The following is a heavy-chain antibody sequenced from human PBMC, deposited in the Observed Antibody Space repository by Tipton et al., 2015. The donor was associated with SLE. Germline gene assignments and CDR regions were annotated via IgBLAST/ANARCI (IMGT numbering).Heavy chain of an antibody. Sequence: TLSLTCSVSGGSVSSSSHYWGWIRQPPGKGLEWVGSIHFSGSPYNNPSLRSRVTISTDTSRNQFSLRLSSVTAADTAVYSCARQEIAVAGAIDSWGQGTLVIVSS. CDR1: GGSVSSSSHY. CDR3: ARQEIAVAGAIDS. J-gene: IGHJ4*02. D-gene: IGHD6-19*01. V-gene: IGHV4-39*07. CDR2: IHFSGSP.